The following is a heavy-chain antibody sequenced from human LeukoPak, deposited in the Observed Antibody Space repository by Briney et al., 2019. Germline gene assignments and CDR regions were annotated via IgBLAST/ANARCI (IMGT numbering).Heavy chain of an antibody. CDR3: AKRYYYDSSGYYLYYWYFDL. J-gene: IGHJ2*01. CDR1: GFTFSSYA. V-gene: IGHV3-23*01. Sequence: GGSLRLSCAASGFTFSSYAMSWVRQAPGKGLEWVSAISGSGGSTYYADSVKGRFTISRDNSKNTLYLQMNSLRAEDTAVYYCAKRYYYDSSGYYLYYWYFDLWGRGALVTVSS. D-gene: IGHD3-22*01. CDR2: ISGSGGST.